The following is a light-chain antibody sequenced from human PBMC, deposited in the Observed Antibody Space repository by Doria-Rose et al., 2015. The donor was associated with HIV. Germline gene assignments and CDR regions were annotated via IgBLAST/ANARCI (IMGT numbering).Light chain of an antibody. CDR1: QSFSSTY. CDR2: DGS. J-gene: IGKJ1*01. V-gene: IGKV3-20*01. CDR3: HQYGTSWT. Sequence: TQSPGTLSLSPGERATLSCRASQSFSSTYLAWYQQKPGQAPSLLIYDGSTRATGIPDRFNASGSGTDFPLAINRLEPEDFALYYCHQYGTSWTFGQGTKVEI.